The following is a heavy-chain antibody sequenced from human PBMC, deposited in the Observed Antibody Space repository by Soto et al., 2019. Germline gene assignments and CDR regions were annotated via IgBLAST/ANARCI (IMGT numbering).Heavy chain of an antibody. D-gene: IGHD3-16*02. CDR1: GYTFTSYG. Sequence: ASVKVSCKASGYTFTSYGISWVRQAPGQGLEWMGWISAYNGNTNYAQKLQGRVTMTTDTSTSTAYMELRSLRSDDTAVYYCARQYDYIWGSYRNDAFDIWGQGTMVTVSS. J-gene: IGHJ3*02. CDR2: ISAYNGNT. V-gene: IGHV1-18*01. CDR3: ARQYDYIWGSYRNDAFDI.